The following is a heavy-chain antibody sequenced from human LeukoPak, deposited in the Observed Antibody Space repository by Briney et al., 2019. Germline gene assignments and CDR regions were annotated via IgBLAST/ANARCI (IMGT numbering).Heavy chain of an antibody. Sequence: PGGSLRLSCAASGFSFNSYGMHWVRQAPGKGLEWVAIIWYDGSTKYYADSAKGRFTISRDNSKNTLYLQMNSLRAEDTAVYYCARGLRYFDWSQNWFDPWGQGTLVTVSS. CDR2: IWYDGSTK. D-gene: IGHD3-9*01. CDR3: ARGLRYFDWSQNWFDP. CDR1: GFSFNSYG. J-gene: IGHJ5*02. V-gene: IGHV3-33*01.